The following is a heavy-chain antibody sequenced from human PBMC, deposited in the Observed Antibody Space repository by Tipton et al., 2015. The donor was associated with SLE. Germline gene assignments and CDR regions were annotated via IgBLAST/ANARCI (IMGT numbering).Heavy chain of an antibody. CDR3: ARWVSGYADY. CDR2: VYTTGIT. J-gene: IGHJ4*02. Sequence: TLSLTCSVSGGSLSVGPYYYSWIRQPAGKGLEWIGHVYTTGITNYNPSLKSRVTISDDTSKTQFSLKLSSVSAADTAVYYCARWVSGYADYWGQGTLVTVSS. V-gene: IGHV4-61*09. D-gene: IGHD5-12*01. CDR1: GGSLSVGPYY.